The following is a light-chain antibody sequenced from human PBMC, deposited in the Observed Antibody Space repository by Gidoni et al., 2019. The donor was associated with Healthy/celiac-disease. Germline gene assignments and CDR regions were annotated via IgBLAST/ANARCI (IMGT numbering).Light chain of an antibody. CDR3: QQYNNWPPKT. CDR2: GAY. J-gene: IGKJ1*01. Sequence: PPLSQGQRASPTRRARQSVSSSIAWYQQKPGPAPGLMIYGAYTRATGIRTRSSGSGSGTELTLTISSLQSEDFAVYYCQQYNNWPPKTFGQGTKVEIK. CDR1: QSVSSS. V-gene: IGKV3-15*01.